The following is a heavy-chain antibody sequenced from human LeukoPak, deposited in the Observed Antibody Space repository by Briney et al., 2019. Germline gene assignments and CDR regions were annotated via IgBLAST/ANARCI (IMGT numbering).Heavy chain of an antibody. CDR2: ISAYNGNT. Sequence: ASVKVSCKASGYTFTSYGISWVRQAPGQGLEWMGWISAYNGNTNYAQKLQGRVTMTRDTSTSTVYMELSSLRSEDTAVYYCAREGRGSGWYVNYYYMDVWGKGTTVTVSS. D-gene: IGHD6-19*01. CDR1: GYTFTSYG. V-gene: IGHV1-18*01. CDR3: AREGRGSGWYVNYYYMDV. J-gene: IGHJ6*03.